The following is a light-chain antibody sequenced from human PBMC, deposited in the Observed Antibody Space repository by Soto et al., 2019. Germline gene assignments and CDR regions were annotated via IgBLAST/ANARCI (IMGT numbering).Light chain of an antibody. CDR3: QRYNSDSET. CDR2: QTS. Sequence: DIQMTQSPSTQSASVGDRVTITCRASQSISNSLAWFQQKPGKAPKVLIYQTSKLHNGVPSRFSGSGSGTEFTLTISGLQPDDFATYYCQRYNSDSETFGQGTKVEIK. V-gene: IGKV1-5*03. J-gene: IGKJ1*01. CDR1: QSISNS.